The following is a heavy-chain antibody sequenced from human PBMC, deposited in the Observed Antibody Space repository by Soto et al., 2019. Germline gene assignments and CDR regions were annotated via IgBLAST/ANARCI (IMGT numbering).Heavy chain of an antibody. CDR1: GFTFSSYS. Sequence: EVQLVESGGGLVKPGGSLRLSCAASGFTFSSYSMNWVRQAPGKGLEWVSSISSSSSYIYYADSVKGRFTISRDNAKNSLYLQMNSLRAEDTAVYYCARDYGMATSYYYYGMDVWGQGTTVTVSS. CDR3: ARDYGMATSYYYYGMDV. V-gene: IGHV3-21*01. J-gene: IGHJ6*02. D-gene: IGHD5-12*01. CDR2: ISSSSSYI.